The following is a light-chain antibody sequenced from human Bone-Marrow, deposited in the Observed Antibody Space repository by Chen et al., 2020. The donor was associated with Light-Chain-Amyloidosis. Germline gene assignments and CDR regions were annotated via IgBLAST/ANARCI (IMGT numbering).Light chain of an antibody. CDR3: QSYQGSSQGV. Sequence: NFMLTQPHSVSESPGKTVIISCTRSSGSIATNDVQWYQQRPGSSPTTVIYEDDQRLSGVPDRFSGSLDRSSNPASLTISGLKTEDEADYYCQSYQGSSQGVFGGGTKLTVL. J-gene: IGLJ3*02. CDR2: EDD. CDR1: SGSIATND. V-gene: IGLV6-57*01.